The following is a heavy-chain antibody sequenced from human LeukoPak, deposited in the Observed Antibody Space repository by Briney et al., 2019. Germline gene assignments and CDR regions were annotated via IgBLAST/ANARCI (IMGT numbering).Heavy chain of an antibody. Sequence: GGSLRLSCAASGFTFSTYGMHWVRQAPGKGLEWVAVVSYDGNSIYYADSVKGRFTISRDNSKNTLYLQMNSLRDEDTAVYYCARDGPSIVGAIGTVDYWGQGTLVTVSS. J-gene: IGHJ4*02. CDR2: VSYDGNSI. V-gene: IGHV3-30*03. CDR1: GFTFSTYG. D-gene: IGHD1-26*01. CDR3: ARDGPSIVGAIGTVDY.